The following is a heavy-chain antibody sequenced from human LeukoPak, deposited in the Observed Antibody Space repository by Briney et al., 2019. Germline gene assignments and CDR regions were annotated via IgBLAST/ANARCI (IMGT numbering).Heavy chain of an antibody. V-gene: IGHV3-23*01. D-gene: IGHD6-13*01. Sequence: GGSLRLSCAASGFTFSSYAMSWVRQAPGKGLEWVSTISGSGGSTYYADSVKGRFTISRDNSKNTLYLQMNSLRAEDTAVYYCAKSHGSSWHEFDYWGQGTLVTVSS. CDR1: GFTFSSYA. J-gene: IGHJ4*02. CDR3: AKSHGSSWHEFDY. CDR2: ISGSGGST.